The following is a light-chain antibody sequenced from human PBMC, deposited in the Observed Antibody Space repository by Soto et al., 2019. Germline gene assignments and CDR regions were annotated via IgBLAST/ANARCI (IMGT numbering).Light chain of an antibody. Sequence: QSVLTQPPSASGAPGQRVTISCTGSSSNIGAGYDVHWYQQLPGTAPKLLIYGNSNRPSGVPDRFSGSKSGTSASLAITGLQAEDEADYYCQSYDSSRSGYVFGTGTKLTVL. CDR2: GNS. CDR3: QSYDSSRSGYV. V-gene: IGLV1-40*01. J-gene: IGLJ1*01. CDR1: SSNIGAGYD.